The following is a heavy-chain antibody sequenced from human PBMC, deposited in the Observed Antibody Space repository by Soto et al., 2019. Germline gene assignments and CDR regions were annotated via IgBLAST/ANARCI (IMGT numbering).Heavy chain of an antibody. V-gene: IGHV4-59*01. J-gene: IGHJ5*02. Sequence: QVQLQESGPGLVKPSETLSLTCTVSGGSISTYYWSWIRQPPGKGLEWIGFTHYTGSTYYNPSLRSRVTISVDTSNNQSSLKLNSVTAADTAVYYCARESAGSGKNNWFDPWGQGTLVTVAS. CDR3: ARESAGSGKNNWFDP. CDR1: GGSISTYY. D-gene: IGHD3-10*01. CDR2: THYTGST.